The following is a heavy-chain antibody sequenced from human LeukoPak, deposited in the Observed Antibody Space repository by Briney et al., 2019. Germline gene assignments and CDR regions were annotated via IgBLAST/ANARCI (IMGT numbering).Heavy chain of an antibody. J-gene: IGHJ4*02. V-gene: IGHV3-15*01. CDR2: IKSKTDGGTT. CDR1: GFTFSNAW. CDR3: ITDDGGSYCPLCDY. D-gene: IGHD1-26*01. Sequence: PGGSLRLSCAASGFTFSNAWMSWVRQAPGKGLEWVGRIKSKTDGGTTDYAAPVKGRFTISRDDSKNTLYLQMNSLKTEDTAVYYYITDDGGSYCPLCDYWGQGTLVTVSS.